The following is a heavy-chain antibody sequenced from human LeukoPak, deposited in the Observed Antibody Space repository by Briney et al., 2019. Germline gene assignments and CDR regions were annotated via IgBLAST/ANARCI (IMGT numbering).Heavy chain of an antibody. V-gene: IGHV4-39*07. CDR1: GGSISSSSYY. Sequence: PSETLSLTCTVSGGSISSSSYYWGWIRQPPGKGLEWIGSIYYSGSTYYNPSLKSRVTISVDTSKNQFSLKLSSVTAADTAVYYCARDRYGDFPFDYWGQGTLVTVSS. CDR3: ARDRYGDFPFDY. D-gene: IGHD4-17*01. CDR2: IYYSGST. J-gene: IGHJ4*02.